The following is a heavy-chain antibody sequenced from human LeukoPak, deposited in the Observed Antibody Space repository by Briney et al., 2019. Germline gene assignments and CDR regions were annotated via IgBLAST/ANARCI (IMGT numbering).Heavy chain of an antibody. CDR2: IWYDGSNK. Sequence: GGSLRLSCAASGFTFSSYGMHWIRQAPGKGLEWVAVIWYDGSNKYYADSVKGRFTISRDNSKNTLYLQTNGLRAEDTAVYYCARDPDGSYYFDYWGQGTLVTVSS. D-gene: IGHD1-26*01. CDR3: ARDPDGSYYFDY. CDR1: GFTFSSYG. J-gene: IGHJ4*02. V-gene: IGHV3-33*01.